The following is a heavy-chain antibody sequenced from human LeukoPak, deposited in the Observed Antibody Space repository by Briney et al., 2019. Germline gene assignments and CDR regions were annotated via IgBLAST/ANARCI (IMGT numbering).Heavy chain of an antibody. CDR1: GFTFSSYA. J-gene: IGHJ4*02. CDR3: AKVWDSSGWTWIDY. CDR2: ISGSGGST. V-gene: IGHV3-23*01. Sequence: GGSLRLSCAAFGFTFSSYAMSWVRQAPGKGLEWVSAISGSGGSTYYADSVKGRFTISRDNSKNTLYLQMNSLRAEDTAVYYCAKVWDSSGWTWIDYWGQGTLVTVSS. D-gene: IGHD6-19*01.